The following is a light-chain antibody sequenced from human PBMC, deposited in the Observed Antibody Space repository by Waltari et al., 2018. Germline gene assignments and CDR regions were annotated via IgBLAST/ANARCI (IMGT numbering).Light chain of an antibody. CDR2: QDS. CDR1: KLGDKY. CDR3: QAWDSSTKV. J-gene: IGLJ1*01. V-gene: IGLV3-1*01. Sequence: SYELTQPPSVSVSPGQTASIPCSGEKLGDKYACWSQQTPGQSPVLVIYQDSKRPSGIPERFSGSNSGNTATLTISGTQAMDEADYYCQAWDSSTKVFGTGTKVTVL.